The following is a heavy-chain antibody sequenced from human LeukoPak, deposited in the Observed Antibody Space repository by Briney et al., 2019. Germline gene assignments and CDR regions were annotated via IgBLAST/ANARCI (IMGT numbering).Heavy chain of an antibody. CDR2: ISSSSSYI. J-gene: IGHJ3*02. Sequence: PGGSLRLSCAASGFTFSSYSMNWVHQAPGKGLEWVSSISSSSSYIYYADSVKGRFTISRDNAKNSLYLQMNSLRAEDTAVYYCASRLLWFGAVVAFDIWGQGTMVTVSS. CDR3: ASRLLWFGAVVAFDI. CDR1: GFTFSSYS. D-gene: IGHD3-10*01. V-gene: IGHV3-21*01.